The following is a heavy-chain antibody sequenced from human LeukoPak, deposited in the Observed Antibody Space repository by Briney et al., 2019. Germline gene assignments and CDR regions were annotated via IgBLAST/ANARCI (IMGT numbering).Heavy chain of an antibody. CDR3: ASYQGWYFAY. D-gene: IGHD2-15*01. J-gene: IGHJ4*02. CDR2: IIPIFDTA. CDR1: GGTFSSYA. Sequence: GASVKVSCKASGGTFSSYAITWVRQAPGQGLEWMGGIIPIFDTANYAQKFQGRVTITTDESTSTAYMELSSLRSEDTAVYYCASYQGWYFAYWGQGTLVTVSS. V-gene: IGHV1-69*05.